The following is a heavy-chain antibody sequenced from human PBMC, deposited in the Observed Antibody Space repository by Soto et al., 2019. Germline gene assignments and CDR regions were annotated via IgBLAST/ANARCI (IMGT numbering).Heavy chain of an antibody. D-gene: IGHD6-19*01. CDR1: GYTFTSYY. Sequence: ASVKVSCKASGYTFTSYYIHWVRQAPGQGLEWMGMINPNADTTNYPQKFQGRVTITRDTSTSTVFMELNSLRSEDTAVYYCVRSIAVTGSWYFDLWGRGTLVTVSS. J-gene: IGHJ2*01. CDR3: VRSIAVTGSWYFDL. CDR2: INPNADTT. V-gene: IGHV1-46*01.